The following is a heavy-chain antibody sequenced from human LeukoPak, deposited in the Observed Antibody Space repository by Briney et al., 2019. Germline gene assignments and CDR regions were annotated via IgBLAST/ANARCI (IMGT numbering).Heavy chain of an antibody. D-gene: IGHD3-10*01. Sequence: ASVKVSCKASGGTFSSYAICWLRQAPGQGLEWMGGIIPIFGTANYAQKFQGRVTITADESTSTAYMELSSLRSEDTAVYYCARERMVRGVTPLNWLDPWGQGTLVTVSS. CDR2: IIPIFGTA. J-gene: IGHJ5*02. CDR3: ARERMVRGVTPLNWLDP. CDR1: GGTFSSYA. V-gene: IGHV1-69*01.